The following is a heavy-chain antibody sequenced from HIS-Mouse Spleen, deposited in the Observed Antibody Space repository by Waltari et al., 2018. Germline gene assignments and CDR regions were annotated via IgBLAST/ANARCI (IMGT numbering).Heavy chain of an antibody. CDR3: ARGLHDYVWGSYRLDAFDI. D-gene: IGHD3-16*02. CDR1: GSTFTGSY. V-gene: IGHV1-2*02. CDR2: INPNSGGT. J-gene: IGHJ3*02. Sequence: QVQLVQSGAEVKKPGASVKVSCKASGSTFTGSYMPWVLPATGHGLEWMGWINPNSGGTNYAQKFQGRVTMTRDTSISTAYMELSRLRSDDTAVYYCARGLHDYVWGSYRLDAFDIWGQGTMVTVSS.